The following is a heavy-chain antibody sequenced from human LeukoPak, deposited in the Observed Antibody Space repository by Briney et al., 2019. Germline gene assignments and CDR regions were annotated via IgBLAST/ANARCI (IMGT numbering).Heavy chain of an antibody. J-gene: IGHJ4*02. V-gene: IGHV3-48*04. CDR1: GFTFSSYS. D-gene: IGHD3-10*01. CDR3: ARAHRLLWLQFDY. CDR2: ISSSGSTI. Sequence: SGGSLRLSCAASGFTFSSYSMNWVRQAPGKGLEWVSYISSSGSTIYYADSVKGRFTISRDNAKNSLYLQMNSLRAEDTAVYYCARAHRLLWLQFDYWGQGTLVTVSS.